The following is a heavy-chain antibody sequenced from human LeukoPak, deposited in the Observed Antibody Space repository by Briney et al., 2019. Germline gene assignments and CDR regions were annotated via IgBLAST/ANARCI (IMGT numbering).Heavy chain of an antibody. D-gene: IGHD6-13*01. J-gene: IGHJ4*02. CDR2: VNSDGSTT. CDR1: GFPFSNYW. V-gene: IGHV3-74*01. CDR3: ARGYYSSSRIDN. Sequence: GGSLRLSCAASGFPFSNYWMHWVRQAPGKGLVWVSRVNSDGSTTNYADSVKGRFTISRDNAENTLYMRMNSLRPEDTAVYYCARGYYSSSRIDNWGQGTLVTVSS.